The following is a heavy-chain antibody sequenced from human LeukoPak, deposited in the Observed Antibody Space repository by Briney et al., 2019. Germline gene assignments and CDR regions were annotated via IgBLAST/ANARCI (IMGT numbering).Heavy chain of an antibody. V-gene: IGHV4-4*07. CDR3: ARAPNYDFWSPHYFDY. D-gene: IGHD3-3*01. CDR1: GGSITSYY. CDR2: IYISGNT. J-gene: IGHJ4*02. Sequence: PSETLSLTCTVSGGSITSYYWSWIRQPAGKGLEWIGRIYISGNTDYNPSLKSRVTMSLDMSKNQFSLKMSSVTAADTAVYYCARAPNYDFWSPHYFDYWGQGSLVTVSS.